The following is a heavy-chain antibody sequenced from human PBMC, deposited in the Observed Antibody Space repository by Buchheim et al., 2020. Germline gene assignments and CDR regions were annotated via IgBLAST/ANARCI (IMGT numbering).Heavy chain of an antibody. CDR1: GGSFSGYY. J-gene: IGHJ4*02. CDR3: AREDLTACSSTSCYTGFDY. V-gene: IGHV4-34*01. CDR2: INHSGST. D-gene: IGHD2-2*02. Sequence: QVQPQQWGAGLLKPSETLSLTCAVYGGSFSGYYWSWIRQPPGKGLEWIGEINHSGSTNYNPSLKSRVTISVDTSKNQLSLKLSSVTAADTAVYYCAREDLTACSSTSCYTGFDYWGQGTL.